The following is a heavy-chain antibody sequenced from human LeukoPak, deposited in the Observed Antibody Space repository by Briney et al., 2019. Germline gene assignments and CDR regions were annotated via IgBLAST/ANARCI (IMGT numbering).Heavy chain of an antibody. CDR2: IYYSGST. CDR3: ARGHFWSGYYGYYFDY. CDR1: GGSISSGDYY. D-gene: IGHD3-3*02. Sequence: SETLSLTCTVSGGSISSGDYYWSWIRQPPGKGLEWIGYIYYSGSTYYNPSLKSRVTISVDTSKNQFSLKLSSVTAADTAVYYCARGHFWSGYYGYYFDYWGQGTLVTVSS. J-gene: IGHJ4*02. V-gene: IGHV4-30-4*08.